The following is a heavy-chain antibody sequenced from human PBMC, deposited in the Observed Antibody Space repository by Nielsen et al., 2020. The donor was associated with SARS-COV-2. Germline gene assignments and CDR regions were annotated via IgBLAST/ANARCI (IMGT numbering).Heavy chain of an antibody. V-gene: IGHV3-23*01. D-gene: IGHD3-10*01. CDR1: GFTFSSYA. CDR2: ITSSGANT. Sequence: GESLKISCAASGFTFSSYAMNWVRQAPGKGLEWVSGITSSGANTYYADSMKGRFTISRDNSKNTLYLQMNSLRAEDTALYYCAKFLWFGELSDIYFDYWGQGTLVTVSS. J-gene: IGHJ4*02. CDR3: AKFLWFGELSDIYFDY.